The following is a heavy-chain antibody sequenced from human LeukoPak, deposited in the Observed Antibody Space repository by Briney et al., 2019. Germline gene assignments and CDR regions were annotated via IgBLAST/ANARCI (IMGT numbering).Heavy chain of an antibody. CDR3: ARGRRVAARPFDY. CDR2: ISHSGST. J-gene: IGHJ4*02. D-gene: IGHD6-6*01. V-gene: IGHV4-34*01. CDR1: GGSFSGYY. Sequence: SETLSLTCAVYGGSFSGYYWSWIRQPPGKGLEWIGEISHSGSTNYNPSLKSRVTISVDTSKNQFSLKLSSVTAADTAVYYCARGRRVAARPFDYWGQGTLVTVSS.